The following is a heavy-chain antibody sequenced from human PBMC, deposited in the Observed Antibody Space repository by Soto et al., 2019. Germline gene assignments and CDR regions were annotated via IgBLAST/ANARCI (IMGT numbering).Heavy chain of an antibody. CDR3: ARRNYDSSGVWFDP. J-gene: IGHJ5*02. Sequence: SETLSLTCTVSGGSISSSSYYWGWIRQPPGKGLEWIGSIYYSGSTYYNPSLKSRVTISVDTSKNQFSLKLSSVTAADTAVYYCARRNYDSSGVWFDPWGQGTLVTVSS. D-gene: IGHD3-22*01. CDR1: GGSISSSSYY. CDR2: IYYSGST. V-gene: IGHV4-39*01.